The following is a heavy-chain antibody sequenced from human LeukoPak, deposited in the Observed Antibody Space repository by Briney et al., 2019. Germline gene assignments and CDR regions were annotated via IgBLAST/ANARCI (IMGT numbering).Heavy chain of an antibody. CDR2: IYPGDSDT. Sequence: PGESLKISCKASGYSFANYWIGWMRQMPGKGLEWMGLIYPGDSDTKYSPSFQGQVTISADKSIGTAYLQWSSLKASDTAIYYCARTKSGVVVVPGAGHWFDPWGQGTLVTVSS. V-gene: IGHV5-51*01. CDR1: GYSFANYW. J-gene: IGHJ5*02. CDR3: ARTKSGVVVVPGAGHWFDP. D-gene: IGHD2-2*01.